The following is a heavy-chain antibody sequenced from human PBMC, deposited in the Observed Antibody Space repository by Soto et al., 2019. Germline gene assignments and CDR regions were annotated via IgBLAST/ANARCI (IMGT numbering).Heavy chain of an antibody. J-gene: IGHJ4*02. Sequence: KTGGSLRLSCVASGFTFSSYSMNWVRQAPGKGLEWVSSISSISSYIYYADSVKGRFTISRDNAKNSLYLQMNSLRAEDTAVYYCAREYSYGPNGIDYWGQGTLVTVSS. V-gene: IGHV3-21*01. D-gene: IGHD5-18*01. CDR3: AREYSYGPNGIDY. CDR1: GFTFSSYS. CDR2: ISSISSYI.